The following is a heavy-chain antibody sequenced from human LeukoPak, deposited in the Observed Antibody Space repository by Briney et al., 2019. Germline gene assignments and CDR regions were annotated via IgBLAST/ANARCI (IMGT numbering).Heavy chain of an antibody. J-gene: IGHJ4*02. CDR3: ASSYYDSSGYWN. CDR1: GGTFSSYA. CDR2: IIPIFGTA. V-gene: IGHV1-69*05. D-gene: IGHD3-22*01. Sequence: ASVKVSCKASGGTFSSYAISWVRQAPGQGLEWMGGIIPIFGTANYAQKFQGRVTITTDESTSTAYMELSSLRSEDTAVYYCASSYYDSSGYWNWGQGTLVTVSS.